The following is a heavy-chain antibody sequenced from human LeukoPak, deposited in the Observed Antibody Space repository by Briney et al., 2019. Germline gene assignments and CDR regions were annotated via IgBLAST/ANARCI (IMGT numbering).Heavy chain of an antibody. V-gene: IGHV3-23*01. D-gene: IGHD3-22*01. CDR1: GFTLSSYA. CDR2: ISGSGGST. J-gene: IGHJ4*02. Sequence: GGSLRLSCAASGFTLSSYAMSWVRQAPGKGLEWVSAISGSGGSTYYADSVKGRFTISRDNSKNTLYLQMNSLRAEDTAVYYCAKSDPYDSSGYYVGYYFDYWGQGTLVTVSS. CDR3: AKSDPYDSSGYYVGYYFDY.